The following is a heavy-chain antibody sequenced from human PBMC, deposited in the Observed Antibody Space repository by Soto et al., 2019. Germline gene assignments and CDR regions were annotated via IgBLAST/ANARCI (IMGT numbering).Heavy chain of an antibody. CDR2: ISSSSSYI. CDR1: GFTFSSYS. D-gene: IGHD2-8*01. J-gene: IGHJ4*02. Sequence: GGSLRLSCAASGFTFSSYSMNWVRQAPGKGLEWVSSISSSSSYIFYADSVKGRFTISRDNAKNSLYLQMNSLRAEDTAVYYCARQPIDDIVLMVYAPQPLDYWGQGTLVTVSS. CDR3: ARQPIDDIVLMVYAPQPLDY. V-gene: IGHV3-21*01.